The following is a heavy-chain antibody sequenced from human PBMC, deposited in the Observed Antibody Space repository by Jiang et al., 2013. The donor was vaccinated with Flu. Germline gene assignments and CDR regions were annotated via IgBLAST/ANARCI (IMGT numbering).Heavy chain of an antibody. CDR2: ISGSGGST. CDR1: GFTFSSYA. D-gene: IGHD3-16*01. Sequence: EVQLLESGGGLVQPGGSLRLSCAASGFTFSSYAMSWVRQAPGKGLEWVSAISGSGGSTYYADSVKGRFTISRDNSKNTLYLQMNSLRAEDTAVYYCATHATEPTYYDYVWGSPSFDYWGQGTLVTVSS. J-gene: IGHJ4*02. CDR3: ATHATEPTYYDYVWGSPSFDY. V-gene: IGHV3-23*01.